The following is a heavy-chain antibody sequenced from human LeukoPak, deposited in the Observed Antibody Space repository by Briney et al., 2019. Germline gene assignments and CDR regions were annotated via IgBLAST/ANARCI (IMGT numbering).Heavy chain of an antibody. J-gene: IGHJ4*02. CDR3: AKDMASSSLHGGGYFDY. CDR1: GFTFDNYA. CDR2: ISWNSGSI. V-gene: IGHV3-9*01. Sequence: GGSLRLSCAASGFTFDNYAMHWVRQAPGKGLEWVSGISWNSGSIGYADSVKGRLTISRDNAKNSLYLQMNSLRAEDTALYYCAKDMASSSLHGGGYFDYWGQGTLVTVSS. D-gene: IGHD6-13*01.